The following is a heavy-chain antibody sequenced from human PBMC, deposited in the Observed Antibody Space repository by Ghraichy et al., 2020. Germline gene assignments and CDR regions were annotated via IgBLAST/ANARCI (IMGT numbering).Heavy chain of an antibody. Sequence: GGSLRLSCAASGFTFSDYYMSWIRQAPGNGLEWISYIGGSGDTISYADSVKGRFTISRDNAKTSLYLQLNSLRDEDTAVYYCVRGGGNFDYWGQGTLVTVSS. CDR3: VRGGGNFDY. J-gene: IGHJ4*02. V-gene: IGHV3-11*01. CDR1: GFTFSDYY. D-gene: IGHD3-16*01. CDR2: IGGSGDTI.